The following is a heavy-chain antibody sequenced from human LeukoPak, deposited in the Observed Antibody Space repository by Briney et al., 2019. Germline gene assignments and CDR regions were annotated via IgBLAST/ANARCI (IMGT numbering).Heavy chain of an antibody. D-gene: IGHD6-13*01. CDR3: AKDRSQGIAGIDWFDP. J-gene: IGHJ5*02. CDR2: ISGSGGST. V-gene: IGHV3-23*01. Sequence: GGSLRLSCAASGFTFSSYAMSWVRQAPGKGLEWVSAISGSGGSTYYADSVKGRFTISRDNSKNTPYLQMNSLRAEDTAVYYCAKDRSQGIAGIDWFDPWGQGTLVTVSS. CDR1: GFTFSSYA.